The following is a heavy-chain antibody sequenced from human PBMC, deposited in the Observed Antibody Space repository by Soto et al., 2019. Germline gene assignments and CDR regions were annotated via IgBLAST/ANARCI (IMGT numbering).Heavy chain of an antibody. Sequence: PSETLSLTCTVSGGSISSYYWSWIRQPPGKGLEWIGYIYYSGSTNYNPSLKSRVTISVDTSKNQFSLKLSSVTAADTAVYYCARSEYCSSTSCQEFDYWGQGTLVTVSS. CDR1: GGSISSYY. V-gene: IGHV4-59*01. D-gene: IGHD2-2*01. J-gene: IGHJ4*02. CDR2: IYYSGST. CDR3: ARSEYCSSTSCQEFDY.